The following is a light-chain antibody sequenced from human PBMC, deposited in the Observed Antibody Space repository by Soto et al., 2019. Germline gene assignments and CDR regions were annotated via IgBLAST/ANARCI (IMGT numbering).Light chain of an antibody. CDR2: DAS. V-gene: IGKV1-5*01. Sequence: DIQMTQSTSTLSASVGARVTITCRASQSLGIWLAWHQQKPGKAPKLLIYDASTLKSGVPSRFSGSGSGTKFTLTISSLQPDDFATYYCQEYNSYSGTFGQGTKVDIK. CDR3: QEYNSYSGT. CDR1: QSLGIW. J-gene: IGKJ1*01.